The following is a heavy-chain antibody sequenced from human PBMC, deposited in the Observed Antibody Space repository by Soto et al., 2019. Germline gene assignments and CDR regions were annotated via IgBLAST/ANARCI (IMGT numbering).Heavy chain of an antibody. D-gene: IGHD3-10*01. V-gene: IGHV3-53*04. CDR3: AGASYGAGSVVA. CDR2: IYSCGGT. CDR1: GFTVSRNY. Sequence: EVQLVESGGGLVQPGGSLRLSCAASGFTVSRNYMSWVRHAPGKGLEWVSVIYSCGGTYYADSVKGRFTISRHNSKNTLYLQMKSVRPEDTAVYYCAGASYGAGSVVAWGQGTLVTVSS. J-gene: IGHJ5*02.